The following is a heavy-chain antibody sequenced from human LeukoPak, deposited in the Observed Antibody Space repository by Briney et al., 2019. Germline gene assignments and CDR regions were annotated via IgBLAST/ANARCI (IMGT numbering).Heavy chain of an antibody. CDR2: IYASGST. D-gene: IGHD6-19*01. J-gene: IGHJ4*02. CDR3: AREWDSSGWSRFDY. V-gene: IGHV4-4*07. Sequence: PSETLSLTCTVPGGSLSSYYWSWIRQPAGKGLEWIGRIYASGSTNYNPSLKSRVTMSVDTSKNQFSLKLSSVTAADTAVNYCAREWDSSGWSRFDYWGQGTLVTVSS. CDR1: GGSLSSYY.